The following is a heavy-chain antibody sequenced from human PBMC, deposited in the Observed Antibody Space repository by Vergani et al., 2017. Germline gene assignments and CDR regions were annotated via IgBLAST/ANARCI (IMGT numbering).Heavy chain of an antibody. CDR1: GYTFLSYG. J-gene: IGHJ4*02. CDR3: ARDLSYYYGSGSTKPFDY. Sequence: QVQLVQSGAEVKKPGASVKVSCKASGYTFLSYGISWVRQAPGQGLKWIGWISVYNGVINYAQNFQGRVTMTTDISTNTAYMELRSLRSDDTAVYYCARDLSYYYGSGSTKPFDYWGQGTLVIVSS. D-gene: IGHD3-10*01. V-gene: IGHV1-18*01. CDR2: ISVYNGVI.